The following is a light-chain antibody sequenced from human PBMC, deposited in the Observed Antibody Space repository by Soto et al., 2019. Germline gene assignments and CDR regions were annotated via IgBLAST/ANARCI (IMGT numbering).Light chain of an antibody. CDR2: DVS. Sequence: QSALTQPASVSGSPGQSITISCTGTSSDVCGYNYVSWYQQHPGKAPKLMIYDVSNRPSGVSNRFSGSKSGNTASLTISGLQAEDEADYYCGSYTSSSTLLYVFGTGTKVTVL. V-gene: IGLV2-14*01. J-gene: IGLJ1*01. CDR3: GSYTSSSTLLYV. CDR1: SSDVCGYNY.